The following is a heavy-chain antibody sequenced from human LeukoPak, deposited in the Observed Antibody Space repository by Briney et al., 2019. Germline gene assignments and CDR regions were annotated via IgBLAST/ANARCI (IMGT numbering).Heavy chain of an antibody. Sequence: SETLSLTCTVSGGSISSGDYHWNWIRQSPGKGLEWIGFIHDSGSTYYNPSLKSRLTVSVDMSKKQISLKLSSVTAADTAVYYCARGYGSGSYYYGWFDPWGQGTLVTVSS. CDR3: ARGYGSGSYYYGWFDP. CDR2: IHDSGST. D-gene: IGHD3-10*01. J-gene: IGHJ5*02. V-gene: IGHV4-30-4*01. CDR1: GGSISSGDYH.